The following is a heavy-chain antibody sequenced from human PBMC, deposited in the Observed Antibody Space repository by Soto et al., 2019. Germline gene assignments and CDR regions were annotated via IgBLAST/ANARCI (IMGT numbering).Heavy chain of an antibody. CDR1: GFTFSSYA. J-gene: IGHJ4*02. D-gene: IGHD3-22*01. V-gene: IGHV3-30-3*01. Sequence: QVQLVESGGGVVQPGRSLRLSCAASGFTFSSYAMHWVRQAPGKGLEWVAVISYDGSNKYYADSVKGRFTISRDNSKNTLYLQMNSLRAEDTAVYYCARTNYYDSSGYSHFDYWCQGTLVTVSS. CDR3: ARTNYYDSSGYSHFDY. CDR2: ISYDGSNK.